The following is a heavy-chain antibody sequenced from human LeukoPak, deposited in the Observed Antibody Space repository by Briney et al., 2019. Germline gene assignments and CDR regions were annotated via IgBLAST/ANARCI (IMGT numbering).Heavy chain of an antibody. CDR3: AKDPCSSTSCYPPGDYYYYMDV. CDR2: IYTSGST. D-gene: IGHD2-2*01. J-gene: IGHJ6*03. V-gene: IGHV4-4*07. Sequence: SETLSLTCTVSGGSISSYYWSWIRQPAGKGLEWIGRIYTSGSTNYNPSLKSRVTMSVDTSKNQFSLKLSSVTAEDTAVYYCAKDPCSSTSCYPPGDYYYYMDVWGKGTTVTVSS. CDR1: GGSISSYY.